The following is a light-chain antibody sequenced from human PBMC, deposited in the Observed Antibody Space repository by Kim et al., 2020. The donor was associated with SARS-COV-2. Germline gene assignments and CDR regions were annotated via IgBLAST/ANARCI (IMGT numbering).Light chain of an antibody. J-gene: IGKJ1*01. Sequence: DIQMTQSPSTLSASVGDRVTITCRASQSISSWLAWYQQKPGKAPKLLIYKASSLESGVPSRFSGSGSGTEFTLTISSLQPDDFATYYCQQYNDYSGTFGQGTKL. V-gene: IGKV1-5*03. CDR2: KAS. CDR3: QQYNDYSGT. CDR1: QSISSW.